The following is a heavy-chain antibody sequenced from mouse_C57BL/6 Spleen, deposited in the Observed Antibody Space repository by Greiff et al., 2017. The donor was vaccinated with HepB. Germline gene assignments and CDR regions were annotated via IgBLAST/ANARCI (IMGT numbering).Heavy chain of an antibody. V-gene: IGHV1-55*01. J-gene: IGHJ2*01. CDR2: IYPGSGST. CDR1: GYTFTSYW. D-gene: IGHD3-3*01. CDR3: ARSRRVPNVFDY. Sequence: QVQLQQPGAELVKPGASVKMSCKASGYTFTSYWITWVKQRPGQGLEWIGDIYPGSGSTNYNEKFKSKATLTVDTSSSTAYMQLSSLTYEDSAFYYCARSRRVPNVFDYWGQGTTLTVSS.